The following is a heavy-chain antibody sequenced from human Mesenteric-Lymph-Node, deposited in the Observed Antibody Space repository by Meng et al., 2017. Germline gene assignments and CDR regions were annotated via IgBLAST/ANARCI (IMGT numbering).Heavy chain of an antibody. CDR3: TRGFASGRYRADS. CDR2: IRSKAYGGTT. CDR1: GFTFSSYW. D-gene: IGHD1-26*01. J-gene: IGHJ5*02. V-gene: IGHV3-49*04. Sequence: GESLKISCAASGFTFSSYWMHWVRQTPGKGLEWVSFIRSKAYGGTTEYAASVKGRFTISRDDSKSIAYLQMNSLKTEDTAVYYCTRGFASGRYRADSWGQGTLVTVSS.